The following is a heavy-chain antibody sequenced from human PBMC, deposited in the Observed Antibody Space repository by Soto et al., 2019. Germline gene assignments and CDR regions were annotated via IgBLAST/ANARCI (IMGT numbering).Heavy chain of an antibody. J-gene: IGHJ5*02. D-gene: IGHD3-22*01. CDR2: MNPNSGNT. V-gene: IGHV1-8*01. Sequence: ASVKVSCKASGYTFTSYDINWVRQATGQGLERMGWMNPNSGNTGYAQKFQGRVTMTRNTSISTAYMELSSLRSEDTAVYYCALEDYYDSSGYYYVPPFDPWGQGTLVTVSS. CDR3: ALEDYYDSSGYYYVPPFDP. CDR1: GYTFTSYD.